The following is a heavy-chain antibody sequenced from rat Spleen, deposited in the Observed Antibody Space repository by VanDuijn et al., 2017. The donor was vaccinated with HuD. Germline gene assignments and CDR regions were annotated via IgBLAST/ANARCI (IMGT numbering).Heavy chain of an antibody. D-gene: IGHD1-10*01. CDR1: GFTFSNNA. CDR2: IRTKPNNYAT. J-gene: IGHJ3*01. CDR3: TAGGYNNYDWFAY. V-gene: IGHV10-5*01. Sequence: VQVVESGGGLVQPKESLKISCAASGFTFSNNAMYWVRQAPGKGLEWVARIRTKPNNYATYYADSVKGRFTISRDDSKIMVYLQMDNLKTEDTAMYYCTAGGYNNYDWFAYWGQGTLVTVSS.